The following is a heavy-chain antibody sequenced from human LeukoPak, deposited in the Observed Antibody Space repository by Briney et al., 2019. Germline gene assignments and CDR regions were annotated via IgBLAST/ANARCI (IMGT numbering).Heavy chain of an antibody. CDR2: INNSGIT. CDR3: ARVNANRGSYHPNY. Sequence: KSSETLSLTCAVYGGSFSGYYWSWICQPPGKGLEWIGEINNSGITNYNPSLKSRITISVDTSRNQFSLMLRSVTAADTAVYYCARVNANRGSYHPNYWGQGTLVTVSS. CDR1: GGSFSGYY. J-gene: IGHJ4*02. D-gene: IGHD1-26*01. V-gene: IGHV4-34*01.